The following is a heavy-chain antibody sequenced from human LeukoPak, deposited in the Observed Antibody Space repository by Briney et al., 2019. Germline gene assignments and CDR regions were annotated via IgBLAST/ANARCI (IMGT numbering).Heavy chain of an antibody. CDR3: RYFLPHFDY. J-gene: IGHJ4*02. CDR1: GFTFTDYG. D-gene: IGHD2/OR15-2a*01. CDR2: ISGSGGDT. V-gene: IGHV3-23*01. Sequence: PGGSLRLSCAASGFTFTDYGMHWVRQAPGKGLEWVSAISGSGGDTYYADSVKGRFTISRDNSKNTLYLQMNSLRAEDTAVYYCRYFLPHFDYWGQGTLVTVSS.